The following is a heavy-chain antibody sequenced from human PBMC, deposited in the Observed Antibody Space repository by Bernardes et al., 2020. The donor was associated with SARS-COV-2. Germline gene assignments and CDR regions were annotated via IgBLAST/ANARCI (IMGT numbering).Heavy chain of an antibody. CDR3: AREPLSGYYIDY. V-gene: IGHV3-23*01. D-gene: IGHD3-3*01. CDR2: ISTGGDDT. Sequence: GGSLRLSRAASGFTFTNYVMAWVRQAPGEGLEWISSISTGGDDTPYSDPVKGRFTISRDNSKNTLFLQMNSLRAEDTAVYYCAREPLSGYYIDYYGQGTPVTVSS. J-gene: IGHJ4*02. CDR1: GFTFTNYV.